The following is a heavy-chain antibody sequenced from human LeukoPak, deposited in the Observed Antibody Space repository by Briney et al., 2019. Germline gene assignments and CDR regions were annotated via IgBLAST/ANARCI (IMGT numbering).Heavy chain of an antibody. Sequence: GGSLRLSCAASGFTVSSSYMSWVRQAPGKGLEWVSVIYSGGSTYYADSVKGRFTISRDNSKNTLYLQMNSLRAEDTAVYYCAKCLSRLYYYYGMDVWGQGTTVTVSS. CDR3: AKCLSRLYYYYGMDV. CDR1: GFTVSSSY. J-gene: IGHJ6*02. CDR2: IYSGGST. V-gene: IGHV3-66*01.